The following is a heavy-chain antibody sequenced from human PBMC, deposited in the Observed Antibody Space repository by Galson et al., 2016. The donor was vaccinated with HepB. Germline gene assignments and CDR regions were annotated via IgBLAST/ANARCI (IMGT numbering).Heavy chain of an antibody. J-gene: IGHJ6*04. V-gene: IGHV3-33*01. CDR2: IWIDENKR. CDR1: GFSFSSYG. Sequence: SLRLSCAASGFSFSSYGMHRVRQAPGKGLEWVAVIWIDENKRYYGDSVKGRFSISRDNSKNTLYLQMNSLSAEDTAVYYCARDDEEKFMDVWGKGTTVTVSS. CDR3: ARDDEEKFMDV.